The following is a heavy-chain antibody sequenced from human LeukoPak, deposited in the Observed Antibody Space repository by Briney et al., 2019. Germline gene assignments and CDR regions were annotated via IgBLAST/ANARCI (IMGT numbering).Heavy chain of an antibody. CDR3: ARDRGWRTSGYYLYHFDY. CDR2: IKHNGGEK. V-gene: IGHV3-7*01. CDR1: GFTFTDYF. J-gene: IGHJ4*02. Sequence: GGSLRLSCVASGFTFTDYFMSWVRQAPGKGLEWVASIKHNGGEKYYVDSVKGRFTISRDNAKNSLYLEMSSLRVEDMAVYYCARDRGWRTSGYYLYHFDYWGQGTLVTFAS. D-gene: IGHD3-22*01.